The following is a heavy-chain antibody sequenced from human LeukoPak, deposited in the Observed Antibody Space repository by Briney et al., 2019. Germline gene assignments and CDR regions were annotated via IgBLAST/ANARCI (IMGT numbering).Heavy chain of an antibody. CDR2: IYYSGST. CDR1: GGSISSGGYY. J-gene: IGHJ4*02. V-gene: IGHV4-31*03. D-gene: IGHD2-15*01. CDR3: ARVRYCSGGNCYPRIDY. Sequence: SETLSLTCTVSGGSISSGGYYWSWIRQHPGEGLEWFGYIYYSGSTYYNPSLKSRVTISVDTSKNQFSLKLSSVTAADTAVYYCARVRYCSGGNCYPRIDYWGQGTLVTVSS.